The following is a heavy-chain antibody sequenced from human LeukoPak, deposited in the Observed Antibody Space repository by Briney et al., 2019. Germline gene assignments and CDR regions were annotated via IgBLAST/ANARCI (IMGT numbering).Heavy chain of an antibody. J-gene: IGHJ3*02. Sequence: PSETLSLTCTVSGGSISNYYWNWIRQPAGEGLEWIGRIYTSEITNYNPSLKSRVTMSVDTSKNQFSLKLNSVTAADTAVYYCAREGFLEWLEDFGAFDIWGQGTMVTVS. CDR1: GGSISNYY. V-gene: IGHV4-4*07. CDR2: IYTSEIT. CDR3: AREGFLEWLEDFGAFDI. D-gene: IGHD3-3*01.